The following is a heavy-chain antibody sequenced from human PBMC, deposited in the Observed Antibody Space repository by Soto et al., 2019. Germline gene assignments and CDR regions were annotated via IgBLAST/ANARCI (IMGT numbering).Heavy chain of an antibody. J-gene: IGHJ4*02. CDR1: GYSCTNYW. CDR3: VRPDSTGYYSH. V-gene: IGHV5-51*01. CDR2: INPADSDT. Sequence: GESLKISCKGSGYSCTNYWIGWVRQMPGKGLECMGIINPADSDTRYSPSFQGQVTVSADKSISTAYLQRGSLTASDTAIYYCVRPDSTGYYSHWGQGTPVTVSS. D-gene: IGHD3-22*01.